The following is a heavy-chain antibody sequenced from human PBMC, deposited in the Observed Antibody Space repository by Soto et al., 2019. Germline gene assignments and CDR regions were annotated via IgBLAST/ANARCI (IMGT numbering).Heavy chain of an antibody. Sequence: QVQLQESGPGLVKPSETLSLTCTVSGGSISSYYWSWIRQPPGKGLEWIGYIYYSGSTNYNPSLLRRVTISVDTSKNQFSLKLSSVTAADTAVYYCARDSSIYSYGYRGGLRLDYHYYMDVWGNGTTVTVSS. CDR3: ARDSSIYSYGYRGGLRLDYHYYMDV. V-gene: IGHV4-59*01. CDR2: IYYSGST. D-gene: IGHD5-18*01. J-gene: IGHJ6*03. CDR1: GGSISSYY.